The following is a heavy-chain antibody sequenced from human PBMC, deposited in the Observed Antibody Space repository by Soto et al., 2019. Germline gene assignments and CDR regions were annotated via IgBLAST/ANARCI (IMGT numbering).Heavy chain of an antibody. J-gene: IGHJ6*02. V-gene: IGHV1-3*01. CDR1: GYTFANYA. D-gene: IGHD2-2*01. Sequence: SCKASGYTFANYAMHWVRQAPGQRLEWMGWINAGNGNTKYPQKLQGRVTITRDTSASIAYMELSSLRSEDTAVYYCAREKDQFEDIVVVPGPLYVWGQGTTVTVSS. CDR2: INAGNGNT. CDR3: AREKDQFEDIVVVPGPLYV.